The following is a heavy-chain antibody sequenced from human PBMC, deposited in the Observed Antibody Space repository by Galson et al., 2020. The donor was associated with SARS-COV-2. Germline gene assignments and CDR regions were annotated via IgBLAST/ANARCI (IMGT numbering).Heavy chain of an antibody. J-gene: IGHJ4*02. V-gene: IGHV4-61*02. Sequence: SQTLSLTCTVAGGFITNGNYYWSWVRQPAGKGLEWIGRIYATGSTIYNPYLKSRVTMSVDTSKNQFSLKLRSVTAADTAVYYCARFGYYNILTGHYTYDFDNWGQGTLVTVSS. CDR2: IYATGST. CDR3: ARFGYYNILTGHYTYDFDN. CDR1: GGFITNGNYY. D-gene: IGHD3-9*01.